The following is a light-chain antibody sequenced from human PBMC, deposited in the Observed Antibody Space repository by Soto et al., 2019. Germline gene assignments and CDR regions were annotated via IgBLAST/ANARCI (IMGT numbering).Light chain of an antibody. CDR3: GTWGTSLSAGV. CDR1: SSNIGNNF. CDR2: ENN. J-gene: IGLJ2*01. Sequence: QSVLTQPPSVSAAPGQKVSISCSGSSSNIGNNFVSWYQQLPGTAPKLLIFENNKRPSEITDRFSGSKSGTSATLGITGLQTGDEADYYCGTWGTSLSAGVFGGGTKLTVL. V-gene: IGLV1-51*02.